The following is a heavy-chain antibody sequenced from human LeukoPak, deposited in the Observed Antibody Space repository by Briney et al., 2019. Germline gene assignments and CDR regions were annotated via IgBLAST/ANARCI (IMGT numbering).Heavy chain of an antibody. CDR3: ARYIRGVKGNWFDL. Sequence: ASVKVSCKASVYTFTSYGISWVRQAPGQGLEWMGWISAYNGNTNYAQKLQGRVTMTTDTSTSTAYMELRSLRSDDTAVYYCARYIRGVKGNWFDLWGQGTLVTVSS. CDR2: ISAYNGNT. D-gene: IGHD3-10*02. J-gene: IGHJ5*02. CDR1: VYTFTSYG. V-gene: IGHV1-18*01.